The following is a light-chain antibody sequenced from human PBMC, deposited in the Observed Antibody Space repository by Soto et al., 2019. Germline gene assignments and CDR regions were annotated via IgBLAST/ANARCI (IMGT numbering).Light chain of an antibody. Sequence: DIQMTQSPSSLSASVGDRVTITCRAGQYIGRYLNWYQQKPGKAPKLLIYAASSLHSGVPSRFSGSGSGTDFTLTISSLQHEDFATYSCQQTYRTPLTFGGGPKVDIK. V-gene: IGKV1-39*01. CDR1: QYIGRY. CDR3: QQTYRTPLT. CDR2: AAS. J-gene: IGKJ4*01.